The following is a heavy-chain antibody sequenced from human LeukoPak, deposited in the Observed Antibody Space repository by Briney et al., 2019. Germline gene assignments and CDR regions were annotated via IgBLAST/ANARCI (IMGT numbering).Heavy chain of an antibody. V-gene: IGHV3-23*01. CDR1: GFTFSNFA. J-gene: IGHJ3*02. CDR2: IRGGGAGA. Sequence: GGSLRLSCAASGFTFSNFAMAWVRQVPEKGLEWVSFIRGGGAGAHYADSVRGRFTISRDNSKNTLYLEMNSLRADDTAVYYCAKASYSNGNHAFEIWGQGTKVTVSS. D-gene: IGHD3-22*01. CDR3: AKASYSNGNHAFEI.